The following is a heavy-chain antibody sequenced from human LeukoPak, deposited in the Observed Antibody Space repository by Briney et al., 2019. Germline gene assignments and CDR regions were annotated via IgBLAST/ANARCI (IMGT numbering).Heavy chain of an antibody. CDR2: INHSGST. Sequence: ASETLSLTCAVYGGSFSGYYWSWVRQPPGKGPEWIGEINHSGSTNYNPSLKSRVTISVDTSQNQFSLKLSSVTAADTAVYYCAIFPVGIAAAGTLYWGQGTLVTVSS. D-gene: IGHD6-13*01. CDR1: GGSFSGYY. V-gene: IGHV4-34*01. CDR3: AIFPVGIAAAGTLY. J-gene: IGHJ4*02.